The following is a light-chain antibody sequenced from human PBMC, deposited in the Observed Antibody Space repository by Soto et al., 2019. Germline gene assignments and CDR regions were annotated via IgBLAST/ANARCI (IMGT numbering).Light chain of an antibody. CDR2: RND. CDR1: SSNIGNNY. CDR3: TTWDDCLRAVV. J-gene: IGLJ3*02. V-gene: IGLV1-47*01. Sequence: QSVLTQPPSASGTPGQRVTISCSGSSSNIGNNYVHWYQQLPGTAPKLLIYRNDQRPSGVPDRFSGSKSGTSASLAISGLGSEDENDYYCTTWDDCLRAVVFGRGTTLTVL.